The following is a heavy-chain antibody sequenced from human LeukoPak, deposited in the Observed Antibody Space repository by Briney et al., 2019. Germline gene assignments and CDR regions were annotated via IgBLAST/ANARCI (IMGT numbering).Heavy chain of an antibody. V-gene: IGHV4-38-2*02. J-gene: IGHJ5*01. CDR2: IYHSGST. CDR1: GYSISSGYY. D-gene: IGHD3-3*01. Sequence: SETLSLTCTVSGYSISSGYYWGWIRQPPGKGLEWIGSIYHSGSTYYNPSLKSRVTISVDTSKNQFSLKLSSVTAADTAVYYCARDRGDFWSGYYSWFDSWGQGTLVTVSS. CDR3: ARDRGDFWSGYYSWFDS.